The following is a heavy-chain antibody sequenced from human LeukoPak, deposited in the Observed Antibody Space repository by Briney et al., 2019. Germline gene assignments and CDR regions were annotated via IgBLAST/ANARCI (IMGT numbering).Heavy chain of an antibody. CDR1: GGSFSGYY. CDR3: ARQRGGLWFGAFGY. V-gene: IGHV4-34*01. D-gene: IGHD3-10*01. Sequence: SETLSLTCAVYGGSFSGYYWSWIRQPPGKGLEWIGEINHSGSTNYNPSLKSRVTISVDTSKNQFSLKLSSVTAADTAVYYCARQRGGLWFGAFGYWGQGTLVTVSS. J-gene: IGHJ4*02. CDR2: INHSGST.